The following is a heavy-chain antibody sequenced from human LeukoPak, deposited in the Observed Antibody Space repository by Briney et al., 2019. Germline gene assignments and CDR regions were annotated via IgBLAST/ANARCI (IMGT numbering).Heavy chain of an antibody. CDR2: INHSGST. D-gene: IGHD3-10*01. CDR1: GGSFSGYY. V-gene: IGHV4-34*01. Sequence: PSETLSLTCAVYGGSFSGYYWSWIRQPPGKGLEWIGEINHSGSTNYNPSLKSRVTISVDTSKNQFSLKLSSVTAADTAVYYCARLTPRNVLLWFGELRDAFDIWGQGTMVTVSS. J-gene: IGHJ3*02. CDR3: ARLTPRNVLLWFGELRDAFDI.